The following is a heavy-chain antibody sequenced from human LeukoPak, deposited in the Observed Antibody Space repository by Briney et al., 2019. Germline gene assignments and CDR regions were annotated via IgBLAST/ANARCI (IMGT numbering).Heavy chain of an antibody. D-gene: IGHD3-16*01. V-gene: IGHV3-30*03. J-gene: IGHJ4*02. Sequence: PGRSLRLSCAASGFTFSSYGMHWVRQAPGKGLEWVAVISYDGSNKYYADSVKGRFTISRDNAKNSLYLQMNSLRAGDTAVYYWARVFGGFRGFDYWGQGTLVPVSS. CDR2: ISYDGSNK. CDR3: ARVFGGFRGFDY. CDR1: GFTFSSYG.